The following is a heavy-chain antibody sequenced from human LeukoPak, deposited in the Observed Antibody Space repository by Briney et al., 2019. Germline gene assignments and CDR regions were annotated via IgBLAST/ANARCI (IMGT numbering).Heavy chain of an antibody. CDR1: GGSISSSSYY. J-gene: IGHJ6*03. Sequence: PSETLSLTCTVSGGSISSSSYYWGWIRQPPGKGLEWIGSIYYSGSTYYNPSLKSRVTISVDTSKNQFSLKLSSVTAADTAVYYWARGRSYSSSWYSYYYYYYMDVWGKGTAVTVSS. CDR3: ARGRSYSSSWYSYYYYYYMDV. D-gene: IGHD6-13*01. CDR2: IYYSGST. V-gene: IGHV4-39*07.